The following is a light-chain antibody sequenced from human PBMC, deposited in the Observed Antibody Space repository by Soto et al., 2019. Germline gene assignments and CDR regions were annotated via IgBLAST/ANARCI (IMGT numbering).Light chain of an antibody. CDR1: QDISNY. Sequence: DIQMTQSPSSLSASVGDRVTITCQASQDISNYLNWYQQKQGKAPKLLIYDASNLETGVPSMFSGSGSGTDFTFTISSLQPEDIATYYCQQYDNLPTFGQGTRLEIK. CDR2: DAS. J-gene: IGKJ5*01. CDR3: QQYDNLPT. V-gene: IGKV1-33*01.